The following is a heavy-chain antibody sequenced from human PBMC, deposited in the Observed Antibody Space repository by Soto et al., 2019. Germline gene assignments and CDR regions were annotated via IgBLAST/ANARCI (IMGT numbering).Heavy chain of an antibody. D-gene: IGHD3-10*02. CDR3: SHYVSTSPAGWFDP. J-gene: IGHJ5*02. CDR2: IYWDDDK. Sequence: QITLKESGPTLVKPTQTLTLTCTFSGLSLSTSGEAVGWIRQPPGKALEWLALIYWDDDKRYNPTLKTRLTITKATSKNQVLLTLTHMDPVDTATYYCSHYVSTSPAGWFDPWGQGILVTVSS. CDR1: GLSLSTSGEA. V-gene: IGHV2-5*02.